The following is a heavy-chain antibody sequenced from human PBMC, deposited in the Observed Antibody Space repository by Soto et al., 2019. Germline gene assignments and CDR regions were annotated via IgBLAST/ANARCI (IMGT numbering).Heavy chain of an antibody. Sequence: GASVKVSCKASGYTFTSYDINWVRQATGQGLEWMGWMNPNSGNTGYAQKFQGRVTMTRNTSISTAYMELSSLRSEDTAVYYCARSRGIAARLGYYYGMDVWGQGTTVTVSS. J-gene: IGHJ6*02. CDR2: MNPNSGNT. D-gene: IGHD6-6*01. V-gene: IGHV1-8*01. CDR1: GYTFTSYD. CDR3: ARSRGIAARLGYYYGMDV.